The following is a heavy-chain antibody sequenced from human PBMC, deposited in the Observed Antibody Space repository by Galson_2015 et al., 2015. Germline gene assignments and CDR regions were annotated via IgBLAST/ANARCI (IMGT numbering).Heavy chain of an antibody. V-gene: IGHV2-5*01. CDR1: GFSLSTSGVG. Sequence: PALVKPTQTLTLTCTSSGFSLSTSGVGVGWIRQPPGKALEWLALIYWNDDKRYSPSLKSRLTITKDTSKNQVVLTMTNMDPVDTATYYCARLSSSWRYWGQGTLVTVSS. J-gene: IGHJ4*02. CDR2: IYWNDDK. CDR3: ARLSSSWRY. D-gene: IGHD6-13*01.